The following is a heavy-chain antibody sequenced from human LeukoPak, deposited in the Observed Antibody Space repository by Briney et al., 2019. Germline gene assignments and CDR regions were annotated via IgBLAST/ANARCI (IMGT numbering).Heavy chain of an antibody. V-gene: IGHV1-46*01. CDR3: ARVAVAGTFDGY. Sequence: ASVKVSCKASGYTFTSYYMHWVRQAPGQGLEWMGIINPSGGSTSYAQKFQGRVTMTTDTSTSTAYMELRSLRSDDTAVYYCARVAVAGTFDGYWGQGTLVTVSS. J-gene: IGHJ4*02. CDR2: INPSGGST. CDR1: GYTFTSYY. D-gene: IGHD6-19*01.